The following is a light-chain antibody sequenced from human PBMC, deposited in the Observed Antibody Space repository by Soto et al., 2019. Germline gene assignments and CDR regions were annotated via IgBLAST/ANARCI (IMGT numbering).Light chain of an antibody. J-gene: IGLJ1*01. V-gene: IGLV3-21*02. CDR3: YCSSYSTSFFYV. Sequence: SYELTQAPSVSVAPGQTARITCGGNNIAIKSVHWYQQKPGQAPVLVVYDDGDRPSGIPERFSGSNSGNTATLTITRVEAGDEDEADYYCSSYSTSFFYVFGTGTKLTVL. CDR1: NIAIKS. CDR2: DDG.